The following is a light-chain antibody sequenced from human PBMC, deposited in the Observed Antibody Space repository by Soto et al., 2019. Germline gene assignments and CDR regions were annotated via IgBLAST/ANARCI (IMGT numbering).Light chain of an antibody. CDR2: KAS. Sequence: DIQMTQSPSTLSASVGDRVTITCRASQSISSLLAWYQQKPGRAPTLLIYKASTLETGVTSRFSGSGSGTEFTLTISSLQPDDFATYYCQQDNSYPLTFGQGTRLEIK. J-gene: IGKJ5*01. CDR3: QQDNSYPLT. CDR1: QSISSL. V-gene: IGKV1-5*03.